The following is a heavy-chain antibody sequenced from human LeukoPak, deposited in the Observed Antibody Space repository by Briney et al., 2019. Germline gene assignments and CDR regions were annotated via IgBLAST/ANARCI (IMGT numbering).Heavy chain of an antibody. D-gene: IGHD2-2*01. CDR2: IKHSGST. CDR3: ARGVTDIVVVPRATKRTRFFDF. Sequence: SETLSLTCAVNGGFFSNYYWSWIRQPPGKGLDWIGEIKHSGSTNYNPSLKSRVTISVDTSKNQFSLRLSSVTAADTAVYYCARGVTDIVVVPRATKRTRFFDFWGQGIQVAVSS. CDR1: GGFFSNYY. J-gene: IGHJ4*02. V-gene: IGHV4-34*01.